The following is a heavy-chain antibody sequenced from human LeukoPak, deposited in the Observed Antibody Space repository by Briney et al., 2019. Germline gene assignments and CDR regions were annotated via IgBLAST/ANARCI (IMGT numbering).Heavy chain of an antibody. CDR3: ARWGSVVRRYYFDY. D-gene: IGHD3-16*01. Sequence: AGGSLRLSCAASGFTFSNYWMHRVRQAPGKGLEWVAVIWYDGSNKYYADSVKGRFTISRDNSKNTLYLQMNSLRAEDTAVYYCARWGSVVRRYYFDYWGQGTLVTVSS. CDR1: GFTFSNYW. CDR2: IWYDGSNK. V-gene: IGHV3-33*08. J-gene: IGHJ4*02.